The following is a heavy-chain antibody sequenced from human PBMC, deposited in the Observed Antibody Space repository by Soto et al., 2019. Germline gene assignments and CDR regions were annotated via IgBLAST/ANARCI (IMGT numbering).Heavy chain of an antibody. CDR1: GFTFNNYN. D-gene: IGHD3-16*01. CDR3: ARDLEGADVFDL. V-gene: IGHV3-21*01. CDR2: IGSRGSSYR. Sequence: GGSLRLSCATSGFTFNNYNMNWVRQTPGKGLEWVSSIGSRGSSYRYYADSVEGRFTISRDIAKNTLYLEMHSLRADDTALYYCARDLEGADVFDLWGQGTMVTV. J-gene: IGHJ3*01.